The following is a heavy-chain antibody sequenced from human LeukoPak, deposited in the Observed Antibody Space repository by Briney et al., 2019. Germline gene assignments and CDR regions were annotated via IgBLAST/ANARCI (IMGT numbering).Heavy chain of an antibody. D-gene: IGHD6-13*01. CDR1: GGSISSSSYY. CDR3: AGRNEDLIAAAGSDAFDI. J-gene: IGHJ3*02. CDR2: IYYSGST. Sequence: SETLSLTCTVSGGSISSSSYYWGWIRQPPGKGLEWIGSIYYSGSTYYNPSLKSRVTISVDTSKNQFSLKLSSVTAADTAVYYCAGRNEDLIAAAGSDAFDIWGQGTMVTVSS. V-gene: IGHV4-39*01.